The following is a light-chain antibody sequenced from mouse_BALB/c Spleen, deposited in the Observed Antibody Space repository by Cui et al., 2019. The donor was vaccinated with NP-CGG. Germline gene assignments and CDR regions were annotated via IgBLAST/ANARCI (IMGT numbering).Light chain of an antibody. CDR2: GTN. CDR1: TGAVTTSNY. V-gene: IGLV1*01. Sequence: QAVVTEEAAQTTAQGEKVTLTCRSSTGAVTTSNYANWVQEKPDHLFTGLIGGTNNRAPGVPARFSGSLIGDKAALTITGAQTEDEAIYFCALWYSNHWVFGGGTKLTVL. J-gene: IGLJ1*01. CDR3: ALWYSNHWV.